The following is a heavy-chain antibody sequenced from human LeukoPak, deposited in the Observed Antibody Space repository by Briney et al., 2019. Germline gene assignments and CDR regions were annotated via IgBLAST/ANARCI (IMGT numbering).Heavy chain of an antibody. J-gene: IGHJ4*02. D-gene: IGHD3-22*01. CDR2: CGSDDST. CDR1: GFTFSSYA. Sequence: GGSLRLSCAASGFTFSSYAMSWVRQAPGKGLEWVSVCGSDDSTDYADSVKGRFTISRDNSKNTLYLQMNSLRADDTAVYYCAHLRGDTSGYPLWGQGTLVTVSS. V-gene: IGHV3-23*01. CDR3: AHLRGDTSGYPL.